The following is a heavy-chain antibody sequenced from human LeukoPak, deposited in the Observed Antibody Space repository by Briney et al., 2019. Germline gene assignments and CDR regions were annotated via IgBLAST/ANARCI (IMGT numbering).Heavy chain of an antibody. J-gene: IGHJ3*02. V-gene: IGHV3-48*04. CDR3: TSHTGTGDAFRPFHI. CDR1: GFTFSTHD. CDR2: INSRSSTI. Sequence: SGGSLRLSCAASGFTFSTHDVNWVRQAPGKGPEWVSFINSRSSTIYYADSVKGRFTISRDNAKNSLYLQMNSLRAEDTAVYYCTSHTGTGDAFRPFHIWGQGTMVTVSS. D-gene: IGHD2-21*02.